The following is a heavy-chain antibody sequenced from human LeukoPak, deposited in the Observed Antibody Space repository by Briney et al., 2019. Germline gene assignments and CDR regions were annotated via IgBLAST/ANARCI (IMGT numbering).Heavy chain of an antibody. CDR2: INQDGSEK. J-gene: IGHJ4*02. CDR3: VRDYDVIGETN. V-gene: IGHV3-7*01. CDR1: GFTFSRYW. D-gene: IGHD2-21*01. Sequence: GGSLRLSCAVSGFTFSRYWMNWVRQAPGKGLEWVANINQDGSEKYYVDSVKGRFTISRDNAKNSLYLQMNSLRAEDTAVYYCVRDYDVIGETNWGQGTLVTVSS.